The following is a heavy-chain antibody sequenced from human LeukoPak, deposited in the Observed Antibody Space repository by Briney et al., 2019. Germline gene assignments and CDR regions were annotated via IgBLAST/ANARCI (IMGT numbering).Heavy chain of an antibody. CDR2: INWNGGST. V-gene: IGHV3-20*04. CDR3: ARAVNYYGSGSYYGPYYFDY. J-gene: IGHJ4*02. D-gene: IGHD3-10*01. CDR1: GFTFDDYG. Sequence: GGSLRLSCAASGFTFDDYGMSWVRQAPGKGLEWVSGINWNGGSTGYADSVKGRFTISRDNAKNSLYLQMNSLRAEDTALYYCARAVNYYGSGSYYGPYYFDYWGQGTLVTVSS.